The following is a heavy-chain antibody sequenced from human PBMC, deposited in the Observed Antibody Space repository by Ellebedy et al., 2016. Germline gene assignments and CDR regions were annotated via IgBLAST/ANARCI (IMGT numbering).Heavy chain of an antibody. CDR2: IKQDGSVT. V-gene: IGHV3-7*01. Sequence: GESLKISCAASGFTFSSHWVNWVRRAPGKGLEWVANIKQDGSVTHYVDSVKGRFTISRDNAKNSLYLQMNSLRAEDTAVYYCATGEGYLIKYWGQGTLVTVSS. CDR3: ATGEGYLIKY. CDR1: GFTFSSHW. D-gene: IGHD5-18*01. J-gene: IGHJ4*02.